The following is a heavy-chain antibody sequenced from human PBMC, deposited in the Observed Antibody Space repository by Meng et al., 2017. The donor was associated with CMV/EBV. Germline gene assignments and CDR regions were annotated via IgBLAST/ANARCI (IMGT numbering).Heavy chain of an antibody. J-gene: IGHJ4*02. CDR2: IIPIFGTA. CDR3: ARGYWDSSGYYQHFDY. Sequence: SVKVSCKASGYTFTSYAISWVRQAPGQGLEWMGGIIPIFGTANYAQKFQGRVTITTDESTSTAYMELSSLRSEDTAVYYCARGYWDSSGYYQHFDYWGQGTLVTVSS. V-gene: IGHV1-69*05. D-gene: IGHD3-22*01. CDR1: GYTFTSYA.